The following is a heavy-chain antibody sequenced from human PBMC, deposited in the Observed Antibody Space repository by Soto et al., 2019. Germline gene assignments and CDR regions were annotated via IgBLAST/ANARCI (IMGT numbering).Heavy chain of an antibody. D-gene: IGHD5-18*01. CDR3: AREDTAMEHYYRYGMDV. CDR1: GYTFTSYG. CDR2: ISAYNRNT. Sequence: QVQLVQSGAEVKKPGASVKVSCKASGYTFTSYGISWVRQAPGQGLEWMGWISAYNRNTNYAQKLQGRVTMTTDTATSTAYMELRSLRSDEPAVYYCAREDTAMEHYYRYGMDVWGQGTTVTVS. J-gene: IGHJ6*02. V-gene: IGHV1-18*01.